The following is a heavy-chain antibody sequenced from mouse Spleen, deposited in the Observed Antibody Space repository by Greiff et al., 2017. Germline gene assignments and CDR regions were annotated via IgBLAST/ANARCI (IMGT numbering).Heavy chain of an antibody. J-gene: IGHJ1*01. CDR3: ARGVITTVHWYFDV. D-gene: IGHD1-1*01. V-gene: IGHV3-6*01. CDR2: ISYDGSN. CDR1: GYSITSGYY. Sequence: EVQLQQSGPGLVKPSQSLSLTCSVTGYSITSGYYWNWIRQFPGNKLEWMGYISYDGSNNYNPSLKNRISITRDTSKNQFFLKLNSVTTEDTATYYCARGVITTVHWYFDVWGAGTTVTVSS.